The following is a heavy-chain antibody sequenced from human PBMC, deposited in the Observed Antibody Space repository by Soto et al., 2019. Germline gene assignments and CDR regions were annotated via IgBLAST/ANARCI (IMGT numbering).Heavy chain of an antibody. CDR1: GGSTSSGDYY. J-gene: IGHJ2*01. D-gene: IGHD4-17*01. V-gene: IGHV4-30-4*01. Sequence: QVQLQESGPGLVKPSQTLSLTCTVSGGSTSSGDYYWRWIRQPPGKGLEWIGYIYYSGRTYYNPSLKSRVTLSVDTSKNQFSLKLSSVTAADTAVYYCARFPFYGDYETGSKYFDLWGRGTLVTVSS. CDR3: ARFPFYGDYETGSKYFDL. CDR2: IYYSGRT.